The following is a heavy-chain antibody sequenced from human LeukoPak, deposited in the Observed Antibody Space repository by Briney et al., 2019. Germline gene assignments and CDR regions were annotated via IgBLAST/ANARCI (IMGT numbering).Heavy chain of an antibody. CDR1: GGSISSGGYY. CDR2: IYYSGST. V-gene: IGHV4-31*03. J-gene: IGHJ3*02. CDR3: ARDKDPPNILDAFGI. Sequence: KASETLSLTCTVSGGSISSGGYYWSWIRQHPGKGLEWIGYIYYSGSTYYNPSLKSRVTISVDTSKNQFSLKLSSVTAADTAVYYCARDKDPPNILDAFGIWGQGTMVTVSS.